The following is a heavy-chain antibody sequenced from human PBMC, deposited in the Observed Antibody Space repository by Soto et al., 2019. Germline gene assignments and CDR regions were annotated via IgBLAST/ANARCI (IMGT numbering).Heavy chain of an antibody. CDR3: ARDPIPVPMFFFDY. CDR2: IRNKANGYAT. V-gene: IGHV3-73*01. J-gene: IGHJ4*02. D-gene: IGHD6-19*01. CDR1: GFTFNIAA. Sequence: GVLRLSCAASGFTFNIAAIHWVRQASGKGLEWVGLIRNKANGYATAYAPSVKGRITVSRDDSKNMAFLEMNSLRAEDTAVYFCARDPIPVPMFFFDYWGQGSLVTVSS.